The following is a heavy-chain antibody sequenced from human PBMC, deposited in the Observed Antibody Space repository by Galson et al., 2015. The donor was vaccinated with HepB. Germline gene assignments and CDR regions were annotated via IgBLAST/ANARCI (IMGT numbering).Heavy chain of an antibody. D-gene: IGHD6-19*01. CDR1: GFMFSSYW. CDR3: GSGPTRYTGWYRGLPKFFQH. CDR2: ISGTGDNT. V-gene: IGHV3-23*01. J-gene: IGHJ1*01. Sequence: SLRLSCAASGFMFSSYWMTWVRQAPGKGLEWVSAISGTGDNTYYADSVKGRFTISRDNARNTLHLQMNSLRAEDTAVYYCGSGPTRYTGWYRGLPKFFQHWGQGTLITVSS.